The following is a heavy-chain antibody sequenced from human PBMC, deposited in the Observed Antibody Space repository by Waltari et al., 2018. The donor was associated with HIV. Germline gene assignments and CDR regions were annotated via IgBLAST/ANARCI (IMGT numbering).Heavy chain of an antibody. J-gene: IGHJ6*02. CDR1: GASFSGYY. V-gene: IGHV4-34*01. CDR3: ARGLGGDYVGYFYYGMDV. D-gene: IGHD4-17*01. Sequence: QVQLQQWGTGLLKPSETLSLTCAVYGASFSGYYWTWIRQPPGKGLEWIGEINHSGDSNHNPSLKSRVSISVDTSTKQFSLKLSSVTAADTAVYYCARGLGGDYVGYFYYGMDVWGQGTTVTVSS. CDR2: INHSGDS.